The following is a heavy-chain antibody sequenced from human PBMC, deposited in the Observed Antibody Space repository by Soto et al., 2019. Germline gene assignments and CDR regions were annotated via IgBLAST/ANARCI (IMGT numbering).Heavy chain of an antibody. J-gene: IGHJ4*02. CDR2: INIDSSTK. V-gene: IGHV3-48*01. CDR1: GFTPSRLS. D-gene: IGHD3-22*01. CDR3: ASYDSSGSMAY. Sequence: LRLSCAASGFTPSRLSMNWVRQAPGKGLEWVSNINIDSSTKYYADPVKGRFTISRDNAKNSLFLQMNTLRAEDTAVYYCASYDSSGSMAYWGQGTLVTVSS.